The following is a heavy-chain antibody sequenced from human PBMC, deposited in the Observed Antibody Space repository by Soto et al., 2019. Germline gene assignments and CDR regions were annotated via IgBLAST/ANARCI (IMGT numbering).Heavy chain of an antibody. D-gene: IGHD4-17*01. J-gene: IGHJ4*02. Sequence: QVQLLQSGAEVKKPGSSVKVSCKASGGTFNRFAFSWVRQAPGQGLEWIGGIIPSFGTTNYSDKFRGRVTITADESTSTVYMELSSLRSEDTAVHYCAIFAGGTEEYGAYFWDTETSNHYFDSWGPGTLVTVSS. CDR1: GGTFNRFA. CDR3: AIFAGGTEEYGAYFWDTETSNHYFDS. V-gene: IGHV1-69*01. CDR2: IIPSFGTT.